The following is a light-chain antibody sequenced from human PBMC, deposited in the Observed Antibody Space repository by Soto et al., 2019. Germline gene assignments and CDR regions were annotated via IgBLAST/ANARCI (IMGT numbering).Light chain of an antibody. V-gene: IGLV2-8*01. CDR2: EVN. Sequence: QSALTQPPSASGSPGQSVTISCTGTSSDVGGYHYVSWYQQHPGKAPKLIIYEVNDRPSGVPDRFSGSKSGNMASLTVSGLQTEDEADYYCSSYAGRNKVFGGGTKLTVL. CDR3: SSYAGRNKV. CDR1: SSDVGGYHY. J-gene: IGLJ3*02.